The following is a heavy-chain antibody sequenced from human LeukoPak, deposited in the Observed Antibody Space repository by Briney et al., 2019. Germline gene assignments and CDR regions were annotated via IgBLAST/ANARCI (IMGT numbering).Heavy chain of an antibody. J-gene: IGHJ4*02. V-gene: IGHV4-30-4*01. Sequence: SETPSLTCTVSGGSISSGDYYWSWIRQPPGKGLEWIGYIYYSGSTYYNPSLKSRVTISVDTSKNQFSLKLSSVTAADTAVYYCAREDHYYGSGSYVDYWGQGTLVTVSS. CDR2: IYYSGST. CDR3: AREDHYYGSGSYVDY. CDR1: GGSISSGDYY. D-gene: IGHD3-10*01.